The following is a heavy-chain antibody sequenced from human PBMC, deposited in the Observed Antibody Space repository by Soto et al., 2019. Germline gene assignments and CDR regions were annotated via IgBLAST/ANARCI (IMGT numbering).Heavy chain of an antibody. CDR2: IYYSGST. CDR1: GGSVSSGSYY. J-gene: IGHJ6*02. V-gene: IGHV4-61*01. D-gene: IGHD3-3*01. CDR3: ARDSRERYYDFWSGYYDYYYYYGMDV. Sequence: SETLSLTCTVSGGSVSSGSYYWSWIRQPPGQGLEWIGYIYYSGSTNYNPSLKSRVTISVDTSKNQFSLKLSSVTAADTAVYYCARDSRERYYDFWSGYYDYYYYYGMDVCGQGTTVTVSS.